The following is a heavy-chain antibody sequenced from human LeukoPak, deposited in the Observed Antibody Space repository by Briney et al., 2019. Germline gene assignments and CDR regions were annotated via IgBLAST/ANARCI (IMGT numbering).Heavy chain of an antibody. CDR3: VRDNPRCCGVVPANIDDY. CDR1: GFTFTTYW. CDR2: IKQDGSEK. Sequence: GGSLRLSCAASGFTFTTYWMNWVRQAPGKGLEWVAIIKQDGSEKYYVDSVKGRFTISRDNAKNSLYLQMNSLRAEDTAVYYCVRDNPRCCGVVPANIDDYWGQGTLVTVSS. J-gene: IGHJ4*02. V-gene: IGHV3-7*01. D-gene: IGHD2-15*01.